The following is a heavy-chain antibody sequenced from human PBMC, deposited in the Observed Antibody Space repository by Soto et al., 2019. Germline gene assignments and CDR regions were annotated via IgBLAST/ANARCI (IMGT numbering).Heavy chain of an antibody. CDR1: GFTFSSYS. CDR3: ASQSSEWLLFAS. D-gene: IGHD5-12*01. J-gene: IGHJ4*02. CDR2: ISSSSSTI. Sequence: EVQLVESGGGLVQPGGSLRLSCAASGFTFSSYSMNWVRQAPGKGLEWVSYISSSSSTIYYADSVKGRFTISRYNAKNSLYLQMNSLRAEDTAVYYCASQSSEWLLFASWGQGTLVTVSS. V-gene: IGHV3-48*01.